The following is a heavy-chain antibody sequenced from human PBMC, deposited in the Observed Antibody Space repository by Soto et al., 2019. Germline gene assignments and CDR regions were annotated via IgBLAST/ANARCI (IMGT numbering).Heavy chain of an antibody. CDR2: ISARSTVT. CDR1: GVSFHNFA. Sequence: PGGSLRLSCVASGVSFHNFAMRWVRQAPGKGLEWVCSISARSTVTYCAGFARGRFTISRDNSKNMVYLQMNSLKTEDTGIYYCTTDSYSTMIVVRFDYWGHGTLVTVSS. CDR3: TTDSYSTMIVVRFDY. D-gene: IGHD3-22*01. V-gene: IGHV3-23*01. J-gene: IGHJ4*01.